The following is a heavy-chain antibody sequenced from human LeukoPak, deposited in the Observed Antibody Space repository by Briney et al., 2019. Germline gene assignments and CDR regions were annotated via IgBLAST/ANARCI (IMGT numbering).Heavy chain of an antibody. D-gene: IGHD5/OR15-5a*01. CDR1: GFTFTSYA. CDR2: ISGSGDRT. Sequence: GGSLRLSCAASGFTFTSYAISWVRQAPGKGLEWVSAISGSGDRTYYADSVKGRFAISRDNSKNTLYLQMNSLRAEDSAVYYCAKDREVVSGAGAFDFWGQGTLVTVSS. J-gene: IGHJ3*01. CDR3: AKDREVVSGAGAFDF. V-gene: IGHV3-23*01.